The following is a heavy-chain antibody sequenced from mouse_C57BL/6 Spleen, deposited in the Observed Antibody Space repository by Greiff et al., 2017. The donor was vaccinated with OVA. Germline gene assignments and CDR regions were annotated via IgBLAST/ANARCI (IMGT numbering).Heavy chain of an antibody. V-gene: IGHV5-6*02. CDR3: ATYSKGAMDY. J-gene: IGHJ4*01. CDR1: GFTFSSYG. Sequence: DVMLVESGGDLVKPGGSLKLSCAASGFTFSSYGMSWVRQTPDKRLEWVATISSGGSYTYYPDSVKGRFTISRDNAKNTLYLQMSSLKSEDTAMYYCATYSKGAMDYWGQGTSVTVSS. CDR2: ISSGGSYT. D-gene: IGHD2-5*01.